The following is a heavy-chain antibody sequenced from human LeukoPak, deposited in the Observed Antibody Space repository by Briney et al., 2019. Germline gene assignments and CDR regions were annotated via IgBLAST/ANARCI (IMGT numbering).Heavy chain of an antibody. CDR1: GVSISSYY. Sequence: SETLSLTCTVSGVSISSYYWSWIRQPPGKGLEWIGYIYYSGSTNYNPSLKSRVTISVDTSKNHFSLKLSSVTAADTAVYYCARELKDYTASYYYYYMDVWGKGTTVTVSS. J-gene: IGHJ6*03. CDR3: ARELKDYTASYYYYYMDV. D-gene: IGHD4-11*01. CDR2: IYYSGST. V-gene: IGHV4-59*01.